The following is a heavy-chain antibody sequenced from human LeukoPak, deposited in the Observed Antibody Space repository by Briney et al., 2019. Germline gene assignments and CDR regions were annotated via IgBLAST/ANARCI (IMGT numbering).Heavy chain of an antibody. V-gene: IGHV1-18*01. J-gene: IGHJ3*02. CDR2: ISAYNGNT. CDR3: ARERSKDWLLLDAFDI. D-gene: IGHD3/OR15-3a*01. CDR1: GYTFTSYG. Sequence: ASVKVSCKASGYTFTSYGIGWVRQAPGQGLEWMGWISAYNGNTNYAQKLQGRVTMTTDTSTSTAYMELRSLRSDDTAVYYCARERSKDWLLLDAFDIWGQGTMVTVSS.